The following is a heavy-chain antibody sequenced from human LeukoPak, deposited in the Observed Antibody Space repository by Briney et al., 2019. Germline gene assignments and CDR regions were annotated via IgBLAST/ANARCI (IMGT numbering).Heavy chain of an antibody. CDR1: GFTFSSYA. D-gene: IGHD3-3*01. J-gene: IGHJ6*02. CDR3: AKDQVGYDFWSGSTGDYGMDV. V-gene: IGHV3-23*01. CDR2: ISGSGGST. Sequence: GGSLRLSCAASGFTFSSYAMSWVRQAPGKGLEWVSAISGSGGSTYYADSVKGRFTISRDNSKNTLYLQMNSLRAEDTAVYYCAKDQVGYDFWSGSTGDYGMDVWGQGTTVTVSS.